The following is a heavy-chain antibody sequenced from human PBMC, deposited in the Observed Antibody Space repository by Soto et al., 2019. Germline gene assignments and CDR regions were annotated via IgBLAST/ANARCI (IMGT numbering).Heavy chain of an antibody. J-gene: IGHJ5*02. D-gene: IGHD3-16*01. CDR1: GGSISSGGYY. CDR2: IYYSGST. Sequence: SETLSLTCTVSGGSISSGGYYWSWIRQHPGKGLEWIGYIYYSGSTYYNPSLKGRVTISVDTSKNQFSLKLSSVTAADTAVYYCARVGGINWFDPWGQGTLVTVSS. V-gene: IGHV4-31*03. CDR3: ARVGGINWFDP.